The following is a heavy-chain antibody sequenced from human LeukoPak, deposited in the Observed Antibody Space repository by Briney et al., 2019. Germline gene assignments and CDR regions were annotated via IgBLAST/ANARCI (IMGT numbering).Heavy chain of an antibody. CDR2: INPNSGGT. CDR3: ARDYYDSSGYGSFDY. V-gene: IGHV1-2*02. Sequence: GASVKVSCKASAYTFTAYYMHWVRQAPGQGLEWMGWINPNSGGTNYAQKFQGRVTMTRDTSISTAYMELSRLRSDDTAVFYCARDYYDSSGYGSFDYWGQGTLVTVSS. D-gene: IGHD3-22*01. J-gene: IGHJ4*02. CDR1: AYTFTAYY.